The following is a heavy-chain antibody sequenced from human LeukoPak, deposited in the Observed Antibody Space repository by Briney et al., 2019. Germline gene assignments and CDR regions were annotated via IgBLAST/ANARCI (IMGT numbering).Heavy chain of an antibody. CDR1: GGSISSSSYY. V-gene: IGHV4-39*07. D-gene: IGHD3-22*01. CDR3: ARDLDYYDSSGETLSNWFDP. J-gene: IGHJ5*02. Sequence: PSETLSLTCTVSGGSISSSSYYWGWIRQPPGKGLEWIGSIYYSGSTYYNPSLKSRVTISVDTSKNQFSLKLSSVTAADTAVYYCARDLDYYDSSGETLSNWFDPWGQGTLVTVSS. CDR2: IYYSGST.